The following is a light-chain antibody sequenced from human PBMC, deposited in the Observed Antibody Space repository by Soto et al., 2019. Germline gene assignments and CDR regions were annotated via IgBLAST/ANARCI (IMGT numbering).Light chain of an antibody. Sequence: DIQMTQSPSTLSASVGDRVTITCRASQSISSWLAWYQQKPGKAPKVLIYKASSLERGVPSRFSGNGSGTEFTLTISSLQPYDCATYYCQQYNNYPFTFGGGTKVEMK. CDR1: QSISSW. CDR2: KAS. V-gene: IGKV1-5*03. CDR3: QQYNNYPFT. J-gene: IGKJ4*02.